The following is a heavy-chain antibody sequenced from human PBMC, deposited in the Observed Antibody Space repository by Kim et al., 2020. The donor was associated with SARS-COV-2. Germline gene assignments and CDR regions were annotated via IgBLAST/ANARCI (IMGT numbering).Heavy chain of an antibody. CDR3: ARAGYSGSYLPDY. J-gene: IGHJ4*02. V-gene: IGHV1-69*04. CDR2: IIPILGIA. Sequence: SVKVSCKASGGTFSSYAISWVRQAPGQGLEWMGRIIPILGIANYAQKFQGRVTITADKSTSTAYMELSSLRSEDTAVYYCARAGYSGSYLPDYWGQGTLVTVSS. CDR1: GGTFSSYA. D-gene: IGHD1-26*01.